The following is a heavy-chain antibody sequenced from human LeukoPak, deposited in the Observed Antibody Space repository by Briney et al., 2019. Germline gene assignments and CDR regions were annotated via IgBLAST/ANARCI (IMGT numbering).Heavy chain of an antibody. V-gene: IGHV3-30*02. D-gene: IGHD2-2*01. Sequence: PGGSLRLSCAASGFTFSSYGMHWVRQAPGKGLEWVAFIRYDGSNKYYADSVKGRFTISRDNSKNTPYLQMNSLRAEATAVYYCARAGHSCSSTSCYRDAFDIWGQGTVVTVSS. J-gene: IGHJ3*02. CDR2: IRYDGSNK. CDR1: GFTFSSYG. CDR3: ARAGHSCSSTSCYRDAFDI.